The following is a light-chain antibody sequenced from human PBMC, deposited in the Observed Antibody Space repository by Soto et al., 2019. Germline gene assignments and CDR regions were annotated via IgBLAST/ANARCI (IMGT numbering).Light chain of an antibody. CDR3: RQYSISPRT. V-gene: IGKV3-20*01. Sequence: IVLTQSPGTLSVSPGEIVTLSCRASESVAGNYLAWYQPKPGQAPRILIDGASYRATDIPYRFSGSGSGTDFTITIDSMEHEEVELFYCRQYSISPRTFDNGTKVEFK. CDR2: GAS. J-gene: IGKJ1*01. CDR1: ESVAGNY.